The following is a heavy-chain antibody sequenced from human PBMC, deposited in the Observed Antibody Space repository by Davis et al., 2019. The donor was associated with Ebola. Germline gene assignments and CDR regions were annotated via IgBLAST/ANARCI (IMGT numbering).Heavy chain of an antibody. J-gene: IGHJ4*02. V-gene: IGHV3-23*01. CDR3: AKERGNWNTPFDH. CDR2: IVGSGGST. D-gene: IGHD1/OR15-1a*01. CDR1: GFTFSSYA. Sequence: PGGSLRLSCADFGFTFSSYAMSWVRQAPGKGLEWVSGIVGSGGSTYYTDSVKGRFTISRDNSKNTLHLQMNSLRADDTAVYYCAKERGNWNTPFDHWGQGTLVTVSS.